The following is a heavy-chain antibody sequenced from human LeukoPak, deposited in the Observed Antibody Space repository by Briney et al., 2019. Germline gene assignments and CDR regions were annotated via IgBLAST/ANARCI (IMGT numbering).Heavy chain of an antibody. D-gene: IGHD3-10*01. V-gene: IGHV4-34*01. J-gene: IGHJ3*02. CDR3: ARGNNVLLWFGESSDAFDI. Sequence: SETLSLTCAVYGGSFSGYYWSWIRQPPGKGLERIGEINHSGSTNYNPSLKSRVTISVDTSKNQFSLKLSSVTAADTAVYYCARGNNVLLWFGESSDAFDIWGQGTMVTVSS. CDR1: GGSFSGYY. CDR2: INHSGST.